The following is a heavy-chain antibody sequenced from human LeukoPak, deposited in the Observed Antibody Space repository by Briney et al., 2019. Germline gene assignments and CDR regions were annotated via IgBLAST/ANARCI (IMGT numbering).Heavy chain of an antibody. CDR1: GGSISSSSYY. CDR3: ARIPHSFIAVAGDYFDY. D-gene: IGHD6-19*01. V-gene: IGHV4-39*07. Sequence: SKTLSLTCTVSGGSISSSSYYWGWIRQPPGKGLEWIGSIYHSGSTNYNPSPKSRVTIPVDKSKNQFSLKLSSVTAADTAVYYCARIPHSFIAVAGDYFDYWGQGTLVTVSS. CDR2: IYHSGST. J-gene: IGHJ4*02.